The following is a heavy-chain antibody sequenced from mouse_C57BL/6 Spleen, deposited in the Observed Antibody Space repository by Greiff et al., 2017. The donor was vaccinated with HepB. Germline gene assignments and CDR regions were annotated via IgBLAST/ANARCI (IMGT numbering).Heavy chain of an antibody. D-gene: IGHD1-1*01. J-gene: IGHJ1*03. CDR2: INPNNGGT. Sequence: EVQLQQSGPELVKPGASVKISCKASGYTFTDYYMNWVKQSHGKSLEWIGDINPNNGGTSYNQKFKGKATLTVDKSSSTAYMELRSLTSEDSAVYFCARHEDGRSLWYFDVWGTGTTVTVSS. CDR3: ARHEDGRSLWYFDV. CDR1: GYTFTDYY. V-gene: IGHV1-26*01.